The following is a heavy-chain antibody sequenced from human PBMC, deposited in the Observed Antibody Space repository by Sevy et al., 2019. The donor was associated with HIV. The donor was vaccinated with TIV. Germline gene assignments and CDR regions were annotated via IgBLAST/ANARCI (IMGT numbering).Heavy chain of an antibody. CDR2: FDPEDGET. V-gene: IGHV1-24*01. D-gene: IGHD5-12*01. J-gene: IGHJ6*02. CDR1: GYTLTELS. CDR3: ATSRGYSGYDYSYYYDGMDV. Sequence: ASVKVSCKVSGYTLTELSMHWVRQAPGKGLEWMGGFDPEDGETIYAQKFQGRVTLTDDTSIDTDYMELSSLRSEDTAVYYCATSRGYSGYDYSYYYDGMDVWGQGTTVTVSS.